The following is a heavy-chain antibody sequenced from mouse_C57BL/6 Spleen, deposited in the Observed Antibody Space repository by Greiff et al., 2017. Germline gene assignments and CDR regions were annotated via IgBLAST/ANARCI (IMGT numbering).Heavy chain of an antibody. CDR3: TRNGDYYGSSYSY. CDR1: GYTFTDYE. Sequence: QVQLQQSGAELVRPGASVTLSCKASGYTFTDYEMHWVKQTPVHGLEWIGAIDPETGGTAYNQKFKGKAIMTADKSSSTAYMELRSLTSEDSAVYYCTRNGDYYGSSYSYWGQGTTRTVSS. J-gene: IGHJ2*01. CDR2: IDPETGGT. D-gene: IGHD1-1*01. V-gene: IGHV1-15*01.